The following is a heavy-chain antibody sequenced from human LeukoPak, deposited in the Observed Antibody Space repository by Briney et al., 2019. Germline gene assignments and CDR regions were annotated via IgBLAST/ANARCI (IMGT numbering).Heavy chain of an antibody. CDR2: ISGSGGNT. Sequence: PGGSLRLSCAASGFTFSSYAMSWVRQAPGKGLEWVSVISGSGGNTYYADSVKGRFTISRDNSKNTLYLQMNSLRAEDTAVYYCAKDYDILTGYFSDFDCWGQGTLVTVSS. CDR3: AKDYDILTGYFSDFDC. J-gene: IGHJ4*02. D-gene: IGHD3-9*01. CDR1: GFTFSSYA. V-gene: IGHV3-23*01.